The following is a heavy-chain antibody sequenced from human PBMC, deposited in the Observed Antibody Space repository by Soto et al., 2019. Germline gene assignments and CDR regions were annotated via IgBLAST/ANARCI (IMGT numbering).Heavy chain of an antibody. Sequence: QIQLQESGPGLVKPSETLSLTCTISGGAIGSHYWTWIRKPAGRGLEWIGRIYGSGSTKYNPSLQSRVTMSLDTSKNQFSLRLESVTAADTAVYYCARGQRFSDWFDPWGQGTLVTVSS. V-gene: IGHV4-4*07. CDR1: GGAIGSHY. D-gene: IGHD3-3*01. CDR2: IYGSGST. CDR3: ARGQRFSDWFDP. J-gene: IGHJ5*02.